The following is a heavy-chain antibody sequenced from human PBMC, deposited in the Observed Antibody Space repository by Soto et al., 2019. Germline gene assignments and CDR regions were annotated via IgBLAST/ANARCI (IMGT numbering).Heavy chain of an antibody. V-gene: IGHV1-3*01. J-gene: IGHJ4*02. CDR3: VMQSGGVVY. Sequence: QVQLVQSGAEVKKPGASVKVSCKGSGYTFTNYPMHWVRQAPGQRLEWMGWINGGNGHSKYSQKFQDRVTITRDSSARTGYMELSSLTSEDTAVYYCVMQSGGVVYWGQGTLFTVSS. D-gene: IGHD5-12*01. CDR1: GYTFTNYP. CDR2: INGGNGHS.